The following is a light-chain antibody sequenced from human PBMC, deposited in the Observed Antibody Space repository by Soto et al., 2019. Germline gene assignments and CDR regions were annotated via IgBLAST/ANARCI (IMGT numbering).Light chain of an antibody. CDR2: GAS. CDR1: QSVTNAY. Sequence: EIVLTQSPGTLSLSPRERATLSCRASQSVTNAYLAWYQHKVGQSPRLLIYGASSRAPGIPDRFSGSGSGTDFTHTISRLEPEDFTVYYCQQYAASPRTFGQGTQVEVK. CDR3: QQYAASPRT. J-gene: IGKJ1*01. V-gene: IGKV3-20*01.